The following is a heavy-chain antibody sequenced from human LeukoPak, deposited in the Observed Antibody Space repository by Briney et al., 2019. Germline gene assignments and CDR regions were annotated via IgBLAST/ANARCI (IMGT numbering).Heavy chain of an antibody. CDR1: GGSISRSNW. J-gene: IGHJ1*01. Sequence: SETLSLTCAVSGGSISRSNWWSWVRQPPGKGLEWIGEIYHSGSTNYNPSLKSRVTISVDRSKNQFSLKLSSVTAADTAVYYCARDGDSSGYYVHFQHWGQGTLVTVSS. V-gene: IGHV4-4*02. CDR2: IYHSGST. D-gene: IGHD3-22*01. CDR3: ARDGDSSGYYVHFQH.